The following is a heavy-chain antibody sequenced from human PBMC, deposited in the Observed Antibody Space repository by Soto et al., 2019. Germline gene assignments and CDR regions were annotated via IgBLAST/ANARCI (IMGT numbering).Heavy chain of an antibody. CDR1: GFIFSTYW. CDR2: IDQDGSEK. V-gene: IGHV3-7*01. J-gene: IGHJ4*02. D-gene: IGHD3-16*01. CDR3: VCGGNFFVY. Sequence: EEQLVESGGGSVQPGGSLRLSCAVSGFIFSTYWMTWVRQPPGKGLEWVANIDQDGSEKYYLDSVRGRFTISRDNAKNSLYLQMNSLRAEDTAVYYCVCGGNFFVYWGQGTLVTVSP.